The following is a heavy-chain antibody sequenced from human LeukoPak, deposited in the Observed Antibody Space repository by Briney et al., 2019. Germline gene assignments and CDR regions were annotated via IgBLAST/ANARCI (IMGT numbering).Heavy chain of an antibody. CDR1: GFTFSSYA. CDR2: ISGSGGST. Sequence: GGSLRLSCAASGFTFSSYAMSWVRQAPGKGPEWVSVISGSGGSTYYADSVKGRFTISRDNSKNTLYLQMNSLRAEDTAVYYCAKGALFCGGDCYSPADAFDIWGQGTMVTVSS. D-gene: IGHD2-21*02. CDR3: AKGALFCGGDCYSPADAFDI. J-gene: IGHJ3*02. V-gene: IGHV3-23*01.